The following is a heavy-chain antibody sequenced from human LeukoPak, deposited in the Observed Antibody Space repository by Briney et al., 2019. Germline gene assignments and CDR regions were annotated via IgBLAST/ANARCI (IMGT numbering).Heavy chain of an antibody. Sequence: GGSLRLSCATSGFIFRGDYMSWIRQAPGKGLEWVSYISGSGNDISYADSVKGRFTISRDNAKGSLYLQMNSLRAADTAVYYCGTHAGRTGSDDWGQGTLVTVSS. CDR2: ISGSGNDI. V-gene: IGHV3-11*01. CDR1: GFIFRGDY. D-gene: IGHD3/OR15-3a*01. J-gene: IGHJ4*02. CDR3: GTHAGRTGSDD.